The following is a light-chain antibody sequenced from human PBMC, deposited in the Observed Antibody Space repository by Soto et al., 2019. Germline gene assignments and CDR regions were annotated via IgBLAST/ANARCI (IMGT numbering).Light chain of an antibody. CDR1: QSVSSY. CDR2: DAS. CDR3: QQRSNWPRT. V-gene: IGKV3-11*01. Sequence: EIVLTQSPATLSLSPGERATLSCRASQSVSSYLAWYQQRPGQAPRLLIYDASNRATGIPARFSGSGSGTDLTLTIISLEPEDFAVYYCQQRSNWPRTFGQGTKVEIK. J-gene: IGKJ1*01.